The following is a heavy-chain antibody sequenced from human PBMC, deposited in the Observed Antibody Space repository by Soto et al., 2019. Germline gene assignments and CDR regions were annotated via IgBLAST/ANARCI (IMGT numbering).Heavy chain of an antibody. V-gene: IGHV3-23*01. Sequence: DVQLLESGGGLIQRGGSLRLSCVGSGGTLKNYAMSWVRQAPGKGLEWVSGINSEGSIYYADSVKGRFSISKDNSQNTLFLQMNRLIADDTAVYYCATPRARDYDVWTGLHSWGQGTLVTVSS. J-gene: IGHJ4*02. D-gene: IGHD3-3*01. CDR3: ATPRARDYDVWTGLHS. CDR2: INSEGSI. CDR1: GGTLKNYA.